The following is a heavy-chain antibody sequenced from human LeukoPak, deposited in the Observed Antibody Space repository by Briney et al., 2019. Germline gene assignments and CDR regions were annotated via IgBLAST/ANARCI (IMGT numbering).Heavy chain of an antibody. CDR2: IYTSGST. CDR1: GGSMSSGSSY. V-gene: IGHV4-61*02. CDR3: ARDLTIFPYNWFDP. J-gene: IGHJ5*02. D-gene: IGHD3-3*01. Sequence: SETLSLTCTFSGGSMSSGSSYWSWIRQPAGKGLEWIARIYTSGSTIYNPSLKSRVTISIDTSKNQFSLNLSSVTAADTAVYYCARDLTIFPYNWFDPWGQGTLVTVSS.